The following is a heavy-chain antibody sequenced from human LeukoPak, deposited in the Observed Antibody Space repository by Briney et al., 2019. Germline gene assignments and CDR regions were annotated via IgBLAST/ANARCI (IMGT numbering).Heavy chain of an antibody. CDR3: ARGRQNNFDNSAYRPAFNH. CDR1: GFTFSSYT. CDR2: ISNDGNNK. V-gene: IGHV3-30-3*01. J-gene: IGHJ1*01. D-gene: IGHD3-22*01. Sequence: PGGSLRLSCAASGFTFSSYTMHWVRQAPVKGLEWVVSISNDGNNKQYADSVRGRLTISRDNSKNTLYLEMNSLRAEDTAVYYCARGRQNNFDNSAYRPAFNHWGQGTLVTVSS.